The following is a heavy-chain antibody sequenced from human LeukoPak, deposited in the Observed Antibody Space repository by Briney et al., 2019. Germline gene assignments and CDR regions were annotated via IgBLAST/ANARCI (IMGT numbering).Heavy chain of an antibody. D-gene: IGHD1-26*01. J-gene: IGHJ4*02. CDR1: GFTYSDYW. V-gene: IGHV3-7*01. CDR2: IKQDGSES. Sequence: GGSLRLSCAASGFTYSDYWMSWVRQAPGKGLEWVANIKQDGSESYYVDSVKGRFTISRDNAKNTLYLQMNSLRAEDTAVYYCARGATYAYYQDYWGQGTLVTVSS. CDR3: ARGATYAYYQDY.